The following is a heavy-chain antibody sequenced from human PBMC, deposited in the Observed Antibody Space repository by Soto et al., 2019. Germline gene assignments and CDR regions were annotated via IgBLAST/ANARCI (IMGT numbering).Heavy chain of an antibody. V-gene: IGHV1-18*01. CDR3: ASDTSHYFDY. CDR1: GYTFTSYG. J-gene: IGHJ4*02. Sequence: QVQLVQSGAEVKKPGASVKVSCKASGYTFTSYGISWVRQAPGRGLEWMGWISAYNGKTNYAQKLQGRETMTTDTPASEAYLELTSQRSDGRAVYYCASDTSHYFDYWGPGTLVTVSS. CDR2: ISAYNGKT.